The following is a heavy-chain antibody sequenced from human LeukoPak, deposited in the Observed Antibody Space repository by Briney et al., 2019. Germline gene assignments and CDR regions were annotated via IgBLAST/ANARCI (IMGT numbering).Heavy chain of an antibody. Sequence: PSETLSLTCAVSGDSISSSNWWSWVRQPPGKGLEWIGEIYHSGSTNYNPSLKSRVTISVDKSKNQFSLKLSSVTAADTAVYYCASGGDYRAEYFQHWGQGTLVTVSS. J-gene: IGHJ1*01. CDR1: GDSISSSNW. D-gene: IGHD4-17*01. CDR2: IYHSGST. V-gene: IGHV4-4*02. CDR3: ASGGDYRAEYFQH.